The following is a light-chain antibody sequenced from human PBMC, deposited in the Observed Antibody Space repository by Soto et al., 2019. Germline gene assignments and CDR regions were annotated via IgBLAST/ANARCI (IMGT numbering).Light chain of an antibody. CDR3: QQSYRNYGT. CDR1: QIINSY. V-gene: IGKV1-39*01. Sequence: DIQMTQSPSSLSASVGDRVTITCWARQIINSYLNWYQQKPGKAPKLLIYAASSLLSGVPSRFSGSGSGTDFTLTISSLQPEDFATYYCQQSYRNYGTFGQGTKVEIK. J-gene: IGKJ1*01. CDR2: AAS.